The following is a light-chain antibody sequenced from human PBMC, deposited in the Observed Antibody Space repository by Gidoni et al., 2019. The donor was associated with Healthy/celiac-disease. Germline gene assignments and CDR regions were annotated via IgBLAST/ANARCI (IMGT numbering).Light chain of an antibody. CDR1: QSVSSSY. Sequence: EILLPHSPGTLSLSPGERATLSCRASQSVSSSYLAWYQQQPGQAPRLLIYGASSQATVIPDRCSGSGSGKDFTLTISRLEPEYVAVYYCQRYGSSRTFGQGTKVEIK. CDR2: GAS. J-gene: IGKJ1*01. CDR3: QRYGSSRT. V-gene: IGKV3-20*01.